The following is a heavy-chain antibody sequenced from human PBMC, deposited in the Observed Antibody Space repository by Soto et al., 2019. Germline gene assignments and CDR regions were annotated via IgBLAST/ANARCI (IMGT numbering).Heavy chain of an antibody. Sequence: GGSLRLSCAASGFTFSSYWMSWVRQAPGKGLEWVANIKQDGSEKYYADSVKGRFTISRDNAKNSLYLQMNSLRAEDTAVYYCARIITAAGGRRYFDLWGRGTLVTVSS. CDR1: GFTFSSYW. J-gene: IGHJ2*01. CDR3: ARIITAAGGRRYFDL. CDR2: IKQDGSEK. V-gene: IGHV3-7*05. D-gene: IGHD6-13*01.